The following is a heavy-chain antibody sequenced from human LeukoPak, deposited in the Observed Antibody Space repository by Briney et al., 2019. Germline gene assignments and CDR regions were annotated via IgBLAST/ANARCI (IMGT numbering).Heavy chain of an antibody. Sequence: GGSLRLSCAASGFTFSSYAMSWVRQAPGKGLEWDSAISGSGGSTYYADSVKGRFTISRDNSKNTLYLQMNSLRAEDTAVYYCAKYIVVVVAATHFDYWGQGTLVTVSS. CDR2: ISGSGGST. CDR1: GFTFSSYA. CDR3: AKYIVVVVAATHFDY. V-gene: IGHV3-23*01. D-gene: IGHD2-15*01. J-gene: IGHJ4*02.